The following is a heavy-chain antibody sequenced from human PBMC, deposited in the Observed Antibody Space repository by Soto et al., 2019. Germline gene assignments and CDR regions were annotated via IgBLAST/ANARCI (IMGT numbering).Heavy chain of an antibody. CDR2: ISGSGGST. V-gene: IGHV3-23*01. CDR1: GFTFSSYA. D-gene: IGHD3-3*01. Sequence: GGSLRLSCAASGFTFSSYAVSWVRQAPGKGLEWVSAISGSGGSTYYADSVKGRFTISRDNSKNTLYLQMNSLRAEDTAVYYCAKAGTSHGLYDFWSVDYPVGYSYYMDVWGKGTTVTVSS. CDR3: AKAGTSHGLYDFWSVDYPVGYSYYMDV. J-gene: IGHJ6*03.